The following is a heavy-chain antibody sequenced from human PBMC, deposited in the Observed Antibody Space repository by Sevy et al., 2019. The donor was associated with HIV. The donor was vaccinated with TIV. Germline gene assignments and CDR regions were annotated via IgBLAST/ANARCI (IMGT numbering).Heavy chain of an antibody. CDR3: ARVMGYGGNDDY. CDR1: GGSISSGDYY. D-gene: IGHD4-17*01. V-gene: IGHV4-30-4*01. CDR2: IYYSGST. Sequence: SETLSLTCTVSGGSISSGDYYWSWIRQPPGKGLEWIGYIYYSGSTYYNPSLKSRVTISVDTSKNQFPLKLSSVTAADTAVYYCARVMGYGGNDDYWGQGTLVTVSS. J-gene: IGHJ4*02.